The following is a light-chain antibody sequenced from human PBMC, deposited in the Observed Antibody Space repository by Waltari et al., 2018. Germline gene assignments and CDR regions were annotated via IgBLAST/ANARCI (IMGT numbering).Light chain of an antibody. CDR2: DAS. CDR1: QSVSSY. J-gene: IGKJ3*01. Sequence: EIVLTQSPATLSFSPGERATLSCRASQSVSSYLAWYQQKPGQAPRLLIYDASNRATGIPARFSGRGSGTDFTLTISSLEPEDFAVYYCQQRSNWPPLFTFGPGTKVDIK. CDR3: QQRSNWPPLFT. V-gene: IGKV3-11*01.